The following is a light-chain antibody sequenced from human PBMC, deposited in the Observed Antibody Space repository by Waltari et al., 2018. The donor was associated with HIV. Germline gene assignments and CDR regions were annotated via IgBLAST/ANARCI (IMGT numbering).Light chain of an antibody. CDR3: CAYAASYIYV. V-gene: IGLV2-11*01. J-gene: IGLJ1*01. Sequence: QSALTQPRSVSGSPGQSVTISCAGSSSDVGRYDYVSWYQQLPGNAPKVIIYDVTKRPSGVPDRFSGAKSVNTAFLTISGLQAEDEAEYYCCAYAASYIYVFGVGTKVTVL. CDR1: SSDVGRYDY. CDR2: DVT.